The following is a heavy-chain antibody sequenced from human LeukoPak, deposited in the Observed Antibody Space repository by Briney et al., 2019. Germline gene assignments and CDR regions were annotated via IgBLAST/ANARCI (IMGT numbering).Heavy chain of an antibody. CDR2: LNLTGART. CDR3: ATAAGGEGY. V-gene: IGHV3-20*04. CDR1: GFAFSGYV. D-gene: IGHD6-13*01. Sequence: VRSLRLSCAASGFAFSGYVMTWVRHAPGKGLEWVSGLNLTGARTGYADSVQGRSTISRDNARNSLYLQMDSLRVEDTALYYCATAAGGEGYWGQGTLVTVRS. J-gene: IGHJ4*02.